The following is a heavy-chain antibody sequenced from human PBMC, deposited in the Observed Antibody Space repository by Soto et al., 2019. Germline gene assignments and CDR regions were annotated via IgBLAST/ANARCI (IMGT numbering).Heavy chain of an antibody. J-gene: IGHJ6*02. CDR1: GFTFSSFE. Sequence: GSLRLSCAASGFTFSSFEMHWVRQAPGKGLEWVSYINTAGSTKYYAESVKGRFTISRDNARNSLFLQMNSLRAEDTAVYYCARAECSSPDCLTAYYSYGLDVWGQGSTVTVSS. D-gene: IGHD3-9*01. CDR3: ARAECSSPDCLTAYYSYGLDV. V-gene: IGHV3-48*03. CDR2: INTAGSTK.